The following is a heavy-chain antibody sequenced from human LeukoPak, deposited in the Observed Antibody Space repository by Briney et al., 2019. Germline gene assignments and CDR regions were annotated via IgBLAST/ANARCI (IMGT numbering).Heavy chain of an antibody. V-gene: IGHV1-69*13. J-gene: IGHJ3*02. CDR1: GGTFSSYA. D-gene: IGHD3-10*01. CDR3: ARDPLRDGSGSYYKGAFDT. Sequence: SVKVSCKASGGTFSSYAISWVRQAPGQGLEWMGGIIPIFGTANYAQKFQGRVTITADESTSTAYMELSSLRSEDTAVYYCARDPLRDGSGSYYKGAFDTWGQGTMVTVSS. CDR2: IIPIFGTA.